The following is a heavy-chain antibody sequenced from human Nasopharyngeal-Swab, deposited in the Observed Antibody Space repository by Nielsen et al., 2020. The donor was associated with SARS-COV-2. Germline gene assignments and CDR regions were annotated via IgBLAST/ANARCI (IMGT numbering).Heavy chain of an antibody. Sequence: GGSLRLSCAASGFSFSTHAMTWIRQAPGKGLEWVSAISGSGGSTYYADSVKGRFTISRDNSKNTLYLQMNSLRVEDTAAYYCANIYDSSGYYSPFDDWGQGTLVTVSS. CDR3: ANIYDSSGYYSPFDD. D-gene: IGHD3-22*01. V-gene: IGHV3-23*01. J-gene: IGHJ4*02. CDR1: GFSFSTHA. CDR2: ISGSGGST.